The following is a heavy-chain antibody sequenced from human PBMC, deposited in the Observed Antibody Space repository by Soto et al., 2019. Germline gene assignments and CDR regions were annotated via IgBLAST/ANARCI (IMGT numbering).Heavy chain of an antibody. CDR2: INSDGSST. Sequence: PGRSPRLSCAASGFTFSSYWMHWFRQAPGKGLVWVSRINSDGSSTSYADSVKGRFSISRDNAKNTLYLQMNSLRAEDTAVYYCARYTDFWSGSLSMVVWGKGTMVSVFS. D-gene: IGHD3-3*01. CDR3: ARYTDFWSGSLSMVV. V-gene: IGHV3-74*01. J-gene: IGHJ6*03. CDR1: GFTFSSYW.